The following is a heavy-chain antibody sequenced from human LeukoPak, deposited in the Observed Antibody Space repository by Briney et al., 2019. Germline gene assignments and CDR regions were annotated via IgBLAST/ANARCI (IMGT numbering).Heavy chain of an antibody. CDR2: IAYDGSYT. J-gene: IGHJ4*02. D-gene: IGHD6-25*01. CDR1: GFTFSTCT. CDR3: ARGYRPYNSACLFAS. V-gene: IGHV3-30*04. Sequence: GRSLRLSCAASGFTFSTCTMHWVRQAPGKGLEWVAVIAYDGSYTYYAESVRGRFTFSRDNSKNTLYLQMNSLKPEDTAVYYCARGYRPYNSACLFASWGQGTLVTVSS.